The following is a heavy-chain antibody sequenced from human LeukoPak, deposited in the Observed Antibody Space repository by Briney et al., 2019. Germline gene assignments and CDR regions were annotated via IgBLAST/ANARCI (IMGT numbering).Heavy chain of an antibody. Sequence: PSETLSLTCAVYGGSFSGYYWSWIRQPPGKGLEWIGEINHSGSTNYNPPLKSRVTISVDTSKNQFSLKLSSVTAADTAVYYCARARRYDFWSGYPTYYYYYMDVWGKGTTVTVSS. CDR2: INHSGST. V-gene: IGHV4-34*01. CDR1: GGSFSGYY. J-gene: IGHJ6*03. CDR3: ARARRYDFWSGYPTYYYYYMDV. D-gene: IGHD3-3*01.